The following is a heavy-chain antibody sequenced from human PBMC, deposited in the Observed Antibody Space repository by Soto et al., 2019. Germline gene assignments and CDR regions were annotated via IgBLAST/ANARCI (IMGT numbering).Heavy chain of an antibody. D-gene: IGHD2-2*02. CDR1: GYSFTSYW. J-gene: IGHJ6*02. CDR2: IYPGDSDT. CDR3: ARSGYCSSTSCYRDYYYYYGMDV. V-gene: IGHV5-51*01. Sequence: PGESLKNSCKGSGYSFTSYWIGWVRQMPGKGLEWMGIIYPGDSDTRYSPSFQGQVAISADKSISTAYLQWSSLKASDTAMYYCARSGYCSSTSCYRDYYYYYGMDVWRQGNTVTVFS.